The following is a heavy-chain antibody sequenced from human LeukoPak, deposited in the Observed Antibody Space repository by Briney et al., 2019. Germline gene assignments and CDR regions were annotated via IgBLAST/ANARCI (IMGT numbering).Heavy chain of an antibody. CDR3: AKSYEWVTTVTYFDY. CDR1: GFTFNSYW. D-gene: IGHD4-17*01. CDR2: IKHDGSEK. V-gene: IGHV3-7*03. Sequence: PGGSLRLSCAASGFTFNSYWMSWVRQAPGKGLEWVANIKHDGSEKNYVDSVKGRFTISRDNAKKSLYLQMNSLRAEDTALYYCAKSYEWVTTVTYFDYWGQGTLVTVSS. J-gene: IGHJ4*02.